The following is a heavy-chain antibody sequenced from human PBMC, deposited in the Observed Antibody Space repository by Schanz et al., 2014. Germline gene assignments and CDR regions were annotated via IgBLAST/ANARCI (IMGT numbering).Heavy chain of an antibody. J-gene: IGHJ6*02. D-gene: IGHD3-10*01. CDR2: ISPSSSYI. CDR3: ARGGPGAMDRYYSMDV. CDR1: GFAFSNYA. Sequence: EVQVVESGGGLVQPGGSLRLSCAASGFAFSNYAMNWVRQAPGKGLEYISSISPSSSYIYYADSVKGRFTISRDNSKKTLYLQMNSLRAEDTAVYYCARGGPGAMDRYYSMDVWGQGTTVTVSS. V-gene: IGHV3-21*02.